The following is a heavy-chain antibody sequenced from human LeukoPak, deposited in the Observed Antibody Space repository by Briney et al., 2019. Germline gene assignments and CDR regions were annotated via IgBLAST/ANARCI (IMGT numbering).Heavy chain of an antibody. Sequence: PGGSLRLSCAASGFTFTTYWMSWVRQAPGKGLEWVANIKQDGTERYYVDSVKGRFTISRDNAKNSLYLQMNSLRAEDTAVYYCAELGITMIGGVWGKGTTVTISS. CDR1: GFTFTTYW. J-gene: IGHJ6*04. CDR3: AELGITMIGGV. CDR2: IKQDGTER. V-gene: IGHV3-7*01. D-gene: IGHD3-10*02.